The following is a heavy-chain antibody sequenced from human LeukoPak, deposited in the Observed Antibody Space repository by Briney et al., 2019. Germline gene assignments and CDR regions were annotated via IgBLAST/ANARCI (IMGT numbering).Heavy chain of an antibody. CDR2: INPGDGST. CDR3: ARVGQLVFDY. CDR1: GYTFTNGY. Sequence: ASVKVSCKTSGYTFTNGYLHWVRQAPGQGLEWVGIINPGDGSTKCAQKFQGRVTMTRDTSTSTVYMELSILGSEDTAVYYCARVGQLVFDYWGQGALVTVSS. J-gene: IGHJ4*02. D-gene: IGHD6-6*01. V-gene: IGHV1-46*03.